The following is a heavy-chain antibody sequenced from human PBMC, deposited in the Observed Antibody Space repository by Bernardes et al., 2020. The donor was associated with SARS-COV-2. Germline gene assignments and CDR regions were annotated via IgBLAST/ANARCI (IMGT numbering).Heavy chain of an antibody. J-gene: IGHJ3*02. CDR3: AKDQSSGRYGDPFDI. D-gene: IGHD6-19*01. Sequence: GGSLRLSCAASGFIFSSYAMSWVRQAPGKGLEWVSAISGSGGSTYYADSVKGRFTISRDNSKNTLYLQMNSLRAEDTAVYYCAKDQSSGRYGDPFDIWGQGTMVTVSS. CDR1: GFIFSSYA. CDR2: ISGSGGST. V-gene: IGHV3-23*01.